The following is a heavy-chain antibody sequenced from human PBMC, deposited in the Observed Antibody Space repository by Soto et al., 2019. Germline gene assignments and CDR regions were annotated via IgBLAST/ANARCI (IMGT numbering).Heavy chain of an antibody. CDR2: IYYSGST. CDR1: GGSISSYY. J-gene: IGHJ6*02. D-gene: IGHD2-21*02. CDR3: ARSPIVVVTAKDYYYYGMDV. Sequence: NPSETLSLTCTVSGGSISSYYWSWIRQPPGKGLEWIGYIYYSGSTNYNPSLKSRVTISVDTSKNQFSLKLSSVTAADTAVYYCARSPIVVVTAKDYYYYGMDVWGQGTTVTVSS. V-gene: IGHV4-59*01.